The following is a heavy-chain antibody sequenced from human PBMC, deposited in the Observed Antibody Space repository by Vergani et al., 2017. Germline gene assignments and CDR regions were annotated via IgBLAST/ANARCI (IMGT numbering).Heavy chain of an antibody. CDR2: IYTSGST. V-gene: IGHV4-61*02. CDR1: GGSISSGSYY. J-gene: IGHJ5*02. D-gene: IGHD2-2*01. Sequence: QVQLQESGPGLVKPSQTLSLTCTVSGGSISSGSYYWSWIRQPAGKGLEWIGRIYTSGSTNYNPSRKSRVTISVDTSKNQFSLKLSSVTAADTAVYYCARGDLGYCSSTSCYSYWFDPWGQGTLVTVSS. CDR3: ARGDLGYCSSTSCYSYWFDP.